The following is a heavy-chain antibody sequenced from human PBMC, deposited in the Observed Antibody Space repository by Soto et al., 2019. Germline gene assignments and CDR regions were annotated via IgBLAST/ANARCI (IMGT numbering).Heavy chain of an antibody. J-gene: IGHJ6*02. CDR2: IYYSGST. CDR3: ARSKQHYCNYEYYYYGMDV. CDR1: GGSISSSSYY. D-gene: IGHD4-4*01. V-gene: IGHV4-39*01. Sequence: PSETLSLTCTVSGGSISSSSYYWGWIRQPPGKGLEWIGSIYYSGSTYYNPSLKSRVTISVDTSKNQFSLKLSSVTAADTAVYYCARSKQHYCNYEYYYYGMDVWGQGTTVTVSS.